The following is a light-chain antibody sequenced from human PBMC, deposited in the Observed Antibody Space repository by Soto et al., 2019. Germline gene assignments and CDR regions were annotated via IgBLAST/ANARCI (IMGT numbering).Light chain of an antibody. J-gene: IGKJ1*01. Sequence: DIQLTQSPSFLSASVGDRVTITCRASQGISSYLAWYQQKPGKAPKLLIYAASTLQSGVPSRFSGSGSGTDFTLTLSSRQPEYFETYYCQQLNSYPRTFGQGTKVDI. CDR3: QQLNSYPRT. CDR1: QGISSY. V-gene: IGKV1-9*01. CDR2: AAS.